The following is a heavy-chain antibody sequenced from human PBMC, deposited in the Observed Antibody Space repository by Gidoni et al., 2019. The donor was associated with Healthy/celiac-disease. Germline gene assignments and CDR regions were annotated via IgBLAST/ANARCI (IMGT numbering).Heavy chain of an antibody. V-gene: IGHV4-31*03. J-gene: IGHJ4*02. CDR1: GGSISSGGYY. Sequence: LVKPSQTLSLTCTVSGGSISSGGYYWSWIRQHPGKGLEWIGYIYYSGSTYYNPSLKSRVTISVDTSKNQFSLKLSSVTAADTAVYYCARADENDYVGPIDYWGQGTLVTVSS. D-gene: IGHD3-16*01. CDR2: IYYSGST. CDR3: ARADENDYVGPIDY.